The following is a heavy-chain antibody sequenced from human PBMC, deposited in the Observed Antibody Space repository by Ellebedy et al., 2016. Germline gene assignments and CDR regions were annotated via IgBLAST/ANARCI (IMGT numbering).Heavy chain of an antibody. J-gene: IGHJ3*02. CDR1: GYSFTSYW. CDR3: ARHGHDSSGYYSEVNHAFDI. Sequence: ASVKVSCKGSGYSFTSYWISWVRQMPGKGLEWMGRIDPSDSYTNYSPSFQGHVTISADKSIRPAYLQWRSLKASDTAMYSCARHGHDSSGYYSEVNHAFDIWGQGTMVTVSS. V-gene: IGHV5-10-1*01. CDR2: IDPSDSYT. D-gene: IGHD3-22*01.